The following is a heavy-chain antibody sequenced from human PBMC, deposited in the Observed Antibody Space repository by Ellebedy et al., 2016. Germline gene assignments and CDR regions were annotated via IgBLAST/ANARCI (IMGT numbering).Heavy chain of an antibody. CDR1: GFTFSSYS. Sequence: GGSLRLSCAASGFTFSSYSMNWVRQAPGKGLEWVSSISSSSTYIYYADSVKGRFTISRDNAKNSLYLQMNSLRAEDTALYYCAKDILTGYHNYGVFDYWGQGTLVTVSS. J-gene: IGHJ4*02. CDR3: AKDILTGYHNYGVFDY. CDR2: ISSSSTYI. D-gene: IGHD3-9*01. V-gene: IGHV3-21*04.